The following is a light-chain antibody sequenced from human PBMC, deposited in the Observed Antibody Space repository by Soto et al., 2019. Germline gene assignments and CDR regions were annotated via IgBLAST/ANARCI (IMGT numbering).Light chain of an antibody. CDR1: QTISSW. CDR2: KAS. Sequence: DIQMTQSASALSGSVGDRVTITCRASQTISSWLAWYQQKPGKAPKLLIYKASTLESGVPSNFSGSGSGTEFTLTISSLQPEDFATYYCQQYNSYPWTFGQGTKVDI. J-gene: IGKJ1*01. CDR3: QQYNSYPWT. V-gene: IGKV1-5*03.